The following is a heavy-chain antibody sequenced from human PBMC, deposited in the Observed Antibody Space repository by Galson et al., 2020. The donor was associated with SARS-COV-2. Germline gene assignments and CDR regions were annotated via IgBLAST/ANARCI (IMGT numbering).Heavy chain of an antibody. D-gene: IGHD3-10*01. CDR1: GFTFSTYW. J-gene: IGHJ6*03. CDR3: ARESAVQGGYYMDV. Sequence: GGSLRLSCAASGFTFSTYWMHWVRQAPGKGLVWVSRIHRDGSTTTYADSVQGLFTISRDNAKNTLYLQMSSLRAEDAAVYYCARESAVQGGYYMDVWGKGTTVTVSS. CDR2: IHRDGSTT. V-gene: IGHV3-74*01.